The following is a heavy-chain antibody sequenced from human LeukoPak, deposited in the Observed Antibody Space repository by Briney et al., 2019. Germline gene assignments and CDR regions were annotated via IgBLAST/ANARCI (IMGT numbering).Heavy chain of an antibody. Sequence: GRSLRLSCAAFGFTFSSYAMHWVRQAPGKGLEWVAVISYDGSNKYYADSVKGRFTISRDNSKNTLYLQMNSLRAEDTAVYYCARGGIAAPKSPKDVNHFDYWGQGTLVTVSS. CDR1: GFTFSSYA. CDR2: ISYDGSNK. V-gene: IGHV3-30-3*01. D-gene: IGHD6-25*01. J-gene: IGHJ4*02. CDR3: ARGGIAAPKSPKDVNHFDY.